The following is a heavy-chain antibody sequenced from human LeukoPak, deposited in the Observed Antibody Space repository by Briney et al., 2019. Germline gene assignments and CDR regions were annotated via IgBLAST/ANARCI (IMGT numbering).Heavy chain of an antibody. J-gene: IGHJ4*02. CDR3: TASLLWFGEFSD. D-gene: IGHD3-10*01. CDR1: GFTFSNAW. CDR2: IKRITDGETT. Sequence: GGSLRLSCAASGFTFSNAWMTWVRQAPGKGPEWVGRIKRITDGETTDYGAPVKGRFTISRDDSKNTLYLQMNSLKTEDTAVYYCTASLLWFGEFSDWGQGALVTVSS. V-gene: IGHV3-15*01.